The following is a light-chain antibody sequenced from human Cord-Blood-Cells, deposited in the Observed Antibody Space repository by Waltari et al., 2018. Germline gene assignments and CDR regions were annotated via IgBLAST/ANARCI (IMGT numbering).Light chain of an antibody. Sequence: DIVMTQSPGSLAVSLGERATINCKSSQSVLYSSNNKNYLAWYQQKPGQPPKLLIYWASTRESRVPDRFSGSGSGTDFTLTISSLQAEDVAVYYCQQYYSTPLLTFGGGTKVEIK. J-gene: IGKJ4*01. CDR1: QSVLYSSNNKNY. V-gene: IGKV4-1*01. CDR2: WAS. CDR3: QQYYSTPLLT.